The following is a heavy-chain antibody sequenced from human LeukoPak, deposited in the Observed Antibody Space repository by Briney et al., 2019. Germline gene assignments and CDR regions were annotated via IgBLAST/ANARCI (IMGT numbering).Heavy chain of an antibody. CDR2: ISYDGSNK. J-gene: IGHJ4*02. CDR1: GFTFSSYA. D-gene: IGHD3-22*01. V-gene: IGHV3-30-3*01. Sequence: GGSLRLSCAASGFTFSSYAMHRVRQAPGKGLEWVAVISYDGSNKYYADSVKGRFTISRDNSKNTLYLQMSSLRAEDTAVYYCAKDKESSGYYYPGYWGQGTLVTVSS. CDR3: AKDKESSGYYYPGY.